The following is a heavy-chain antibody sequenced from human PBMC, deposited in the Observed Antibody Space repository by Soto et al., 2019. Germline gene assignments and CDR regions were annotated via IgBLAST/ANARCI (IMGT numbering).Heavy chain of an antibody. D-gene: IGHD2-2*01. J-gene: IGHJ5*02. CDR3: ARWTSSLKYNWFDP. CDR2: IIPILGIA. Sequence: SVKVSCKASGGTFSSYTISWVRQAPGQGLEWMGRIIPILGIANYAQKFQGRVTITADKSTSTAYMELGSLRSDDTAVYYCARWTSSLKYNWFDPWGQGTLVTVSS. V-gene: IGHV1-69*02. CDR1: GGTFSSYT.